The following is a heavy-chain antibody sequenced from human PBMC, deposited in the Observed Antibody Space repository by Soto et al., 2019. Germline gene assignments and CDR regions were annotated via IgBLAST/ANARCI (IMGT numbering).Heavy chain of an antibody. Sequence: RASVKVSCKASGGTFSIYSISWVRQAPGQGLEWMGGIIPIFGTANYAQKFQGRVTITADESTSTAYMELSSLRSEDTAVYYCARGVPTNGGYYYYYYGMDVWGQGTTVTVSS. CDR3: ARGVPTNGGYYYYYYGMDV. CDR2: IIPIFGTA. CDR1: GGTFSIYS. J-gene: IGHJ6*02. V-gene: IGHV1-69*13. D-gene: IGHD5-12*01.